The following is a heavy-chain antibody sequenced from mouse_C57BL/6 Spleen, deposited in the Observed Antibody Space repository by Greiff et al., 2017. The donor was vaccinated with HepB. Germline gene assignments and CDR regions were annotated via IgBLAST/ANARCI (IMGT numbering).Heavy chain of an antibody. CDR1: GYTFTSYW. CDR2: IHPNSGST. Sequence: QVQLQQPGAELVKPGASVKLSCKASGYTFTSYWMHWVKQRPGQGLEWIGMIHPNSGSTNYNEKFKSKATLTVDKSSSTAYMQLRSMTSEDSAVYYYARTYGSSNWYFDVWGTGTTVTVSS. V-gene: IGHV1-64*01. J-gene: IGHJ1*03. CDR3: ARTYGSSNWYFDV. D-gene: IGHD1-1*01.